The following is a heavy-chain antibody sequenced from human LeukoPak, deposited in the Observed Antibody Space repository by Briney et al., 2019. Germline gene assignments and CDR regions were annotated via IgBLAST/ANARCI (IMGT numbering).Heavy chain of an antibody. Sequence: SETLSLTCAVYGGSFSGYYWSWIRQPPGKGLEWIGEINHSGSTNYNPSLKSRVTISVDTSKNQFSLKLSSVTAADTAVYYCARAFRVPGYCSGGSCRRWFDPRGQGTLVTVSS. CDR2: INHSGST. CDR3: ARAFRVPGYCSGGSCRRWFDP. D-gene: IGHD2-15*01. CDR1: GGSFSGYY. V-gene: IGHV4-34*01. J-gene: IGHJ5*02.